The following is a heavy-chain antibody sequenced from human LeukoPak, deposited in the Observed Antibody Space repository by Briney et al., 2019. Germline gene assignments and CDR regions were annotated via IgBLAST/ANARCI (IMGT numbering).Heavy chain of an antibody. J-gene: IGHJ4*02. V-gene: IGHV3-53*04. Sequence: PGGSLRLSCAASGVTVSGSYISWVRQAPGEGPEWVAVIYAGGSTYYADSVKGRFTISRQNSENTLYLQMNSLRPEDTAVYYCATIRGSNYFDYWGQGALVTVSS. CDR3: ATIRGSNYFDY. CDR1: GVTVSGSY. CDR2: IYAGGST. D-gene: IGHD3-3*02.